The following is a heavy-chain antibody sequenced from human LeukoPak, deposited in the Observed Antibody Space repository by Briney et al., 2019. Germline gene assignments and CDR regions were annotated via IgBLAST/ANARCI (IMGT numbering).Heavy chain of an antibody. CDR1: GFTFSSYS. J-gene: IGHJ6*03. D-gene: IGHD3-10*01. CDR2: ISSSSYI. CDR3: ARDGRGWFGEFQYYYYYMDV. Sequence: GGSLRLSCAASGFTFSSYSMNWVRQAPGKGLESVSSISSSSYIYYADSVKGRFTISRDNAKNSLYLQMNSLRAEDTAVYYCARDGRGWFGEFQYYYYYMDVWGKGTTVTVSS. V-gene: IGHV3-21*01.